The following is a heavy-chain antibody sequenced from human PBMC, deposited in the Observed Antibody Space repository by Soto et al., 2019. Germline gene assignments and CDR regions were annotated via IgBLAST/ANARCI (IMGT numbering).Heavy chain of an antibody. D-gene: IGHD2-15*01. J-gene: IGHJ5*02. V-gene: IGHV4-34*01. CDR2: INHSGRT. CDR1: GGSFSGYY. CDR3: ARGRKRYCSGGSCYCCWFDP. Sequence: SETLSLTCAVYGGSFSGYYWSWIRQPPGKGLEWIGEINHSGRTNYNPSLKSRVTISVDTSKNQFSLKLSSVTAADTAVYYCARGRKRYCSGGSCYCCWFDPWGQGTLVTVSS.